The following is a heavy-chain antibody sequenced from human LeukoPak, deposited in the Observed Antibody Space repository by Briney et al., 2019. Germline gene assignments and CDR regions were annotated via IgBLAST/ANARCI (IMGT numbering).Heavy chain of an antibody. CDR1: GGTFSSYA. CDR3: ASLDCSGGSCYPEYYYYGMDV. J-gene: IGHJ6*02. Sequence: SVKVSRKASGGTFSSYAISWVRQAPGQGLEWMGGIIPIFGTANYAQKFQGRVTITADESTSTAYMELSSLRSEDTAVYYCASLDCSGGSCYPEYYYYGMDVWGQGTTVTVSS. D-gene: IGHD2-15*01. CDR2: IIPIFGTA. V-gene: IGHV1-69*13.